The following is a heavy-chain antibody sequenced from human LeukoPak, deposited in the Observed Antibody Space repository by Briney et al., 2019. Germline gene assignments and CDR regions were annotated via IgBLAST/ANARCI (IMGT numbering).Heavy chain of an antibody. CDR2: ISGSGNAK. J-gene: IGHJ4*02. Sequence: GGSLRLSCAASGFIFSSYSMNWVRQAPGKGLEWVSYISGSGNAKHYTDSVKGRFTISRDNAKNALYLQMNSLRAEDTAVYFCARDYLYAFGYWGQGTLVTVSS. CDR1: GFIFSSYS. V-gene: IGHV3-48*01. D-gene: IGHD2-2*01. CDR3: ARDYLYAFGY.